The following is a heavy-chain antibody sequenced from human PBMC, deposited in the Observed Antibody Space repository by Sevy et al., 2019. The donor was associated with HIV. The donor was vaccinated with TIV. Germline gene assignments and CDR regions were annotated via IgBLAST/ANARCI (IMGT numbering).Heavy chain of an antibody. V-gene: IGHV3-23*01. CDR3: AKTPFMDFWNDYYSFYFDF. CDR1: GFNFNNYA. D-gene: IGHD3-3*01. Sequence: GGSLRLSCAAAGFNFNNYAMTWVRQAPGKGLEWVSGISFSGSKTYYADSVKGRFSISRDPSKNTLYLQMNNVRVEETAVYFCAKTPFMDFWNDYYSFYFDFWGQGTLVTVSS. CDR2: ISFSGSKT. J-gene: IGHJ4*02.